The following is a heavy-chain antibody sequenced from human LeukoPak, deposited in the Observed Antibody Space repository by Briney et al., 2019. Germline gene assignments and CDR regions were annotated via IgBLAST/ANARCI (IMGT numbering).Heavy chain of an antibody. Sequence: GGSLSLSCAASGFTFSSYWMHWVRQAPGKGLVWVSRINSDGSSTSYADSVKGRFTISRDNAKNTLYLQMNSLRAEDTAVYYCARGRGTAMVKSAFDIWGQGTMVTVSS. V-gene: IGHV3-74*01. J-gene: IGHJ3*02. CDR2: INSDGSST. CDR3: ARGRGTAMVKSAFDI. CDR1: GFTFSSYW. D-gene: IGHD5-18*01.